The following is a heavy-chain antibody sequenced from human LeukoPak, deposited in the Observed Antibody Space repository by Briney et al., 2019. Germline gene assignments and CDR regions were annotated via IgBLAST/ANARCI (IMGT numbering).Heavy chain of an antibody. CDR1: GASVSSGSDF. J-gene: IGHJ4*02. CDR3: AGLMAARFDY. Sequence: SETLSLTCTVSGASVSSGSDFWSWVRQPPGKGLEWIGYVYFRGSTKYNPSLKSRVTISVDTSKNQFSLKLTSVTAADTAVYYSAGLMAARFDYWGQGALVTVSS. D-gene: IGHD5-24*01. CDR2: VYFRGST. V-gene: IGHV4-61*01.